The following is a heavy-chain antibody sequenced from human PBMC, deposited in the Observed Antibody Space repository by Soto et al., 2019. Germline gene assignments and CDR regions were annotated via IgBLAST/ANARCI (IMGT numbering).Heavy chain of an antibody. V-gene: IGHV4-4*02. Sequence: SETLSLTCAVSGGSMSSNNWWSWVRQPPGKELEWIGEIFHSGYTHYSPSLKSRVTISVDRSKKYFSLNLTSVTAADTVVYYCARVYSGSYSDSWGQGTLVTVSS. CDR3: ARVYSGSYSDS. CDR2: IFHSGYT. D-gene: IGHD1-26*01. CDR1: GGSMSSNNW. J-gene: IGHJ4*02.